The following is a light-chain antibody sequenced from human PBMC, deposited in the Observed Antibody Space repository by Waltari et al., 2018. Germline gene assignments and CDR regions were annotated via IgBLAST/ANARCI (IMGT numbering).Light chain of an antibody. CDR1: TSHIGISS. CDR3: VTWDDGLDAWV. V-gene: IGLV1-44*01. J-gene: IGLJ3*02. CDR2: SSS. Sequence: QSVLTQSPSASGTPGQRVTIPCSGGTSHIGISSVTWYQQLPGMAPKLLIHSSSQRPSGVPDRFSGSKSGTSASLAISGLQSEDEADYYCVTWDDGLDAWVFGGGTKLTVL.